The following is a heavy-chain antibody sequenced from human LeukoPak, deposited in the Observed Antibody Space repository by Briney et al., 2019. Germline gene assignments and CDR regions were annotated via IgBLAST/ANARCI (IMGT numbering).Heavy chain of an antibody. J-gene: IGHJ6*02. Sequence: SETLSLTCAVYGGSFSGYYWSWIRQPPGKGLEWIGEINHSGSTNYNPSLKSRVTISVDTSKNQFSLKLSSVTAADTAVYYCARGCGRYYYYGMDVWGQGTTVTVSS. D-gene: IGHD1-1*01. CDR1: GGSFSGYY. V-gene: IGHV4-34*01. CDR3: ARGCGRYYYYGMDV. CDR2: INHSGST.